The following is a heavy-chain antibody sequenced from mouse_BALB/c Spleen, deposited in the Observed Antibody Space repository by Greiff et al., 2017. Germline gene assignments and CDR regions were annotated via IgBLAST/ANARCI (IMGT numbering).Heavy chain of an antibody. D-gene: IGHD2-4*01. J-gene: IGHJ4*01. CDR3: ATGITGYAMDY. CDR2: ISSGSSTI. CDR1: GFTFSSFG. Sequence: EVMLVESGGGLVQPGGSRKLSCAASGFTFSSFGMHWVRQAPEKGLEWVAYISSGSSTIYYADTVKGRFTISRDNPKNTLFLQMTSLRSEDTAMYYCATGITGYAMDYWGQGTSVTVSS. V-gene: IGHV5-17*02.